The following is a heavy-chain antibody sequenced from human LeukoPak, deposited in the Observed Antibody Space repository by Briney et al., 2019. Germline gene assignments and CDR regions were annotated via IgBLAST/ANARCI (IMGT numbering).Heavy chain of an antibody. CDR1: GGSFSGYY. J-gene: IGHJ5*02. D-gene: IGHD5-18*01. Sequence: PSETLSLTCAVYGGSFSGYYWSWIRQPPGKGLEWIGEINHSGSTNYNPSLKSRVTISVDTSKNQFSLKLSSVTAADTAVYYCARLRYSYGYNWFDPWGQGTLVTVSS. V-gene: IGHV4-34*01. CDR2: INHSGST. CDR3: ARLRYSYGYNWFDP.